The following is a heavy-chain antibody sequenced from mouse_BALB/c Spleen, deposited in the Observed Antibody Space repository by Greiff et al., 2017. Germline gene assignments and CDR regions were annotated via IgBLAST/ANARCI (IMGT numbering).Heavy chain of an antibody. Sequence: EVQVVESGGGLVQPGGSLKLSCAASGFTFSSYGMSWVRQTPDKRLELVATINSNGGSTYYPDSVKGRFTISRDNAKNTLYLQMSSLKPEDTAMYYCARDYFDYWGQGTTLTVSS. CDR3: ARDYFDY. V-gene: IGHV5-6-3*01. CDR2: INSNGGST. CDR1: GFTFSSYG. J-gene: IGHJ2*01.